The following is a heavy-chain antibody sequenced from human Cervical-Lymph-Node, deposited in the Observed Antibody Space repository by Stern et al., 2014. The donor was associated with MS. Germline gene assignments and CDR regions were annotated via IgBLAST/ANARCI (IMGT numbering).Heavy chain of an antibody. D-gene: IGHD1-14*01. CDR3: ARAGSTQMYS. CDR2: INTDGSTT. CDR1: GFTFSNYW. J-gene: IGHJ4*02. V-gene: IGHV3-74*02. Sequence: EMQLVESGGGLVQPGGSLRLSCAASGFTFSNYWMHWVRQAPGKGLMWVSRINTDGSTTTYADSVKGRFTISRDNAKNTLYLQANSLRAEDTAVYYCARAGSTQMYSWGQGALVTVSS.